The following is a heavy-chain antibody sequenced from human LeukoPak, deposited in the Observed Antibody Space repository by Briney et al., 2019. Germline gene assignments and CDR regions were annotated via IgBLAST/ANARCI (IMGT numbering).Heavy chain of an antibody. Sequence: GSLRLSCAASGFTFSSYSMHWVRQAPGKGLEWVAVIWYDGSNKYYADSVKGRFTISRDNSKNTLYLQMNSLRAEDTAVYYCARGAGYNYPYYFDYWGQGTLVTVSS. J-gene: IGHJ4*02. CDR1: GFTFSSYS. CDR2: IWYDGSNK. CDR3: ARGAGYNYPYYFDY. V-gene: IGHV3-33*01. D-gene: IGHD5-24*01.